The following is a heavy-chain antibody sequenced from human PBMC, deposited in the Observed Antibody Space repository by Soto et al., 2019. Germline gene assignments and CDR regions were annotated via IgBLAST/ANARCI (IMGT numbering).Heavy chain of an antibody. D-gene: IGHD2-21*02. CDR3: ARDLWGYCGTDCYPLDV. CDR1: GGSFSGYY. CDR2: INHSGST. J-gene: IGHJ6*02. Sequence: SETLSLTCAVYGGSFSGYYWSWIRQPPGKGLKWIGEINHSGSTNYNPSLKSLVTISVDTSKKQFSLKLNSVTAADTSVYYCARDLWGYCGTDCYPLDVWGQGTTVT. V-gene: IGHV4-34*01.